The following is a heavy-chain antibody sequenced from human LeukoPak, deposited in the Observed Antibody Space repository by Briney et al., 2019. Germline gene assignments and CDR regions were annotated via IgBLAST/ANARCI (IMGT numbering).Heavy chain of an antibody. CDR2: ISGSGGYT. V-gene: IGHV3-23*01. CDR1: GFTFSTYG. D-gene: IGHD3-10*01. Sequence: PGGTLRLSCVASGFTFSTYGMTWVRQAPGKGLEWVSVISGSGGYTYYADSVKGRFTISRDNSKNTLYLQMNSLRAEDTAVYYCAKLGGRFGELLPENWFDPWGQGTLVTVSS. CDR3: AKLGGRFGELLPENWFDP. J-gene: IGHJ5*02.